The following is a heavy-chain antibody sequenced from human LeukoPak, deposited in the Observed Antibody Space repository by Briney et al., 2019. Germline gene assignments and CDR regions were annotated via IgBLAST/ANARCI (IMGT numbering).Heavy chain of an antibody. Sequence: ASVKVSCKASGYTFTGYYMHWVRQAPGQGLEWMGRINPNSGGTNYAQKFQGRVTMTRDTSISTAYMELSRLRSDDTAVYYCARDKLGVTYSLNWFDPWGQGTLVTVSS. CDR1: GYTFTGYY. J-gene: IGHJ5*02. CDR3: ARDKLGVTYSLNWFDP. V-gene: IGHV1-2*06. CDR2: INPNSGGT. D-gene: IGHD3-10*01.